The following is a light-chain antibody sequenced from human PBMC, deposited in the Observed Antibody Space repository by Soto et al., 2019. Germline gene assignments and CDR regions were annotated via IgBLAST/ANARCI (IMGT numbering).Light chain of an antibody. V-gene: IGKV1-39*01. Sequence: DIQMTQSPSSLSPSVGDRVTITCRTSQSISIYLNWYQQIPGKAPKLLIYASYNLHTGVTSRFSGSASGTDFTLTISSLQPEDSATYYCQQTYSNPRTVGPGTKVEIK. CDR3: QQTYSNPRT. J-gene: IGKJ1*01. CDR2: ASY. CDR1: QSISIY.